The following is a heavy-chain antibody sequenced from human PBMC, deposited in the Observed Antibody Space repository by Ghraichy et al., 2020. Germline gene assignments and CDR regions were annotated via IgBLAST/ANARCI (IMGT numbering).Heavy chain of an antibody. CDR3: ARSFGVMIPDGFDI. Sequence: SETPSLTCSVSGGSVSSGYYFWSWIRKPPGKGLEWIGYINHSGNTNYNPSLQSRLTISVDTSKNQVSLNLRSVTAADSAVYYCARSFGVMIPDGFDIWGQGTMVTVSS. V-gene: IGHV4-61*01. CDR1: GGSVSSGYYF. D-gene: IGHD3-3*01. J-gene: IGHJ3*02. CDR2: INHSGNT.